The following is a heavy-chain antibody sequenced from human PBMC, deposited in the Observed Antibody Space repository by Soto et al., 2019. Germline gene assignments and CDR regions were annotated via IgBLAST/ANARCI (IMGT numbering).Heavy chain of an antibody. D-gene: IGHD2-15*01. CDR1: GFTFSSYA. CDR3: AKDPRGWGGGSHHDY. Sequence: EVRLLESGGGLVQPGGSLRLSCAASGFTFSSYAMSWVRQAPGKGLEWVSAISGSGGSTYYADSVKGRFTISRDNSKNTLYLQMNSLRAEDTAVYYCAKDPRGWGGGSHHDYWGQGTLVTVSS. CDR2: ISGSGGST. J-gene: IGHJ4*02. V-gene: IGHV3-23*01.